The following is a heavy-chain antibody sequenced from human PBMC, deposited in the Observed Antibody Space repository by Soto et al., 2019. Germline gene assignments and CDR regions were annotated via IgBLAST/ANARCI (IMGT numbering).Heavy chain of an antibody. CDR1: GYIFTAYS. D-gene: IGHD2-15*01. J-gene: IGHJ1*01. CDR3: AREDNCSDGICYSEYFQR. V-gene: IGHV1-46*01. Sequence: QVQLVQSGAEVKKPGASVKVSCKASGYIFTAYSMHWVRQAPGQGLEWMGVVNPSGGSTNYAQKVQGRISMTRDTSTSTVYMDLSSLPSEDRAVYYCAREDNCSDGICYSEYFQRWGQGTLVTVSS. CDR2: VNPSGGST.